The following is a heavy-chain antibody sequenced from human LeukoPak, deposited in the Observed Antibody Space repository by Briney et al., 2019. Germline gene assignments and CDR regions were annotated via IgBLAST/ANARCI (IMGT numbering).Heavy chain of an antibody. CDR2: IYCSGST. D-gene: IGHD6-19*01. CDR3: ARGSSGWYADL. Sequence: SETLSLTCTVSGGSISSYYWSWIRQPPGKGLEWIGYIYCSGSTNCNPSLKSRVTISLDTSKNQFSQKVSSVTAADTAVYYCARGSSGWYADLWGRGTLVTVSS. V-gene: IGHV4-59*01. J-gene: IGHJ2*01. CDR1: GGSISSYY.